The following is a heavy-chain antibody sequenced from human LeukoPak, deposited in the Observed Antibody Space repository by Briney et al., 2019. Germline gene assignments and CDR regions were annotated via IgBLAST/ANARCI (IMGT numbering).Heavy chain of an antibody. Sequence: TGGSLRLSCAASAFTFSSYAMSWVRQAPGKGLEWVSGISGGGGSTFYADSVKGRFTISRDNSKNTLYLQMNSLRAEDTAVYYCARDNGEWRLNWFDHWGQGTLVTVSS. CDR3: ARDNGEWRLNWFDH. CDR1: AFTFSSYA. D-gene: IGHD2-8*01. V-gene: IGHV3-23*01. CDR2: ISGGGGST. J-gene: IGHJ5*02.